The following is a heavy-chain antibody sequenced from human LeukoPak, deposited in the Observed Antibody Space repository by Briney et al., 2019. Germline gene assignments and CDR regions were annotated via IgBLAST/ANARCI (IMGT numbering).Heavy chain of an antibody. CDR1: GFTFSSYA. V-gene: IGHV3-23*01. J-gene: IGHJ4*02. D-gene: IGHD3-10*01. Sequence: GGSLRLSRAASGFTFSSYAMSWVRQAPGKGLEWVSAISGSGGSTYYADSVKGRFTISRDNSKNTLYLQMNSLRAEDTAVYYCAKDQGRSGSYYPFDYWGQGTLVTVSS. CDR2: ISGSGGST. CDR3: AKDQGRSGSYYPFDY.